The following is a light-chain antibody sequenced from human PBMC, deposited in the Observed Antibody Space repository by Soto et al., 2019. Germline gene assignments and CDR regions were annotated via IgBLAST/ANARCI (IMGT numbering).Light chain of an antibody. Sequence: EFVLTQSPATLSLSPVEMATLSCRASQSVSSYLAWYQQKPGQAPRLLIYDASNRATGIPARFSGTGSGTDFTLTINNLEPEDFAVYYCQVRTNWSIAFGRGTRLEIK. CDR2: DAS. J-gene: IGKJ5*01. CDR1: QSVSSY. V-gene: IGKV3-11*01. CDR3: QVRTNWSIA.